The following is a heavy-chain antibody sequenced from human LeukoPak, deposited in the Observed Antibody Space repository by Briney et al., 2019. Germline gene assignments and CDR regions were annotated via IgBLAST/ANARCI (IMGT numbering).Heavy chain of an antibody. CDR1: GFTFSSYG. J-gene: IGHJ4*02. D-gene: IGHD6-13*01. Sequence: GRSLRLSCAASGFTFSSYGMHWVRQAPGKGLEWVAVISYDGSNKYYADSVKGRFTISRDNSKNTLYLQMNSLRAEDTAVYYCAKDLIPLVAAAGTALYWGRGTLVTVSS. CDR2: ISYDGSNK. CDR3: AKDLIPLVAAAGTALY. V-gene: IGHV3-30*18.